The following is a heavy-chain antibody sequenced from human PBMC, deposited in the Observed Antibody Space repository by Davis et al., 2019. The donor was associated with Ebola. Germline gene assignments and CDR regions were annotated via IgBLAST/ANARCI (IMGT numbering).Heavy chain of an antibody. D-gene: IGHD3-3*01. CDR3: ARVYDFWSGYYGDDAFDI. CDR1: GFTFSSYW. Sequence: GESLKISCAASGFTFSSYWISWVRQAPGQGLEWMGWISAYNGNTNYAQKLQGRVTMTTDTSTSTAYMELRSLRSDDTAVYYCARVYDFWSGYYGDDAFDIWGQGTMVTVSS. V-gene: IGHV1-18*04. J-gene: IGHJ3*02. CDR2: ISAYNGNT.